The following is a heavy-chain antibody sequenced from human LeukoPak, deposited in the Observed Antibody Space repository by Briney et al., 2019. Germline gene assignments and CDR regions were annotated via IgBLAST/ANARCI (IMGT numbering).Heavy chain of an antibody. CDR1: GGSISSYY. D-gene: IGHD2-8*01. Sequence: SETLSLTCTVSGGSISSYYWSWIRQPPGKGLEWIGYIYYSGSTNYNPSLKSRVTISVDTSKNQFSLKLSSVTDADTAVYYCARDLISGYYGMDVWGQGTTVTVSS. V-gene: IGHV4-59*01. CDR2: IYYSGST. CDR3: ARDLISGYYGMDV. J-gene: IGHJ6*02.